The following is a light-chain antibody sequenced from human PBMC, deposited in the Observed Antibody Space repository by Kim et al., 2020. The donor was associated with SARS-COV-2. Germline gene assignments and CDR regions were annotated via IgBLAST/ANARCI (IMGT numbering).Light chain of an antibody. CDR3: AAWDDSLNGYV. CDR2: NYN. J-gene: IGLJ1*01. CDR1: NSNIGSNS. Sequence: SALTPPPSASGTPGQRVTISCSGSNSNIGSNSVDWYQHLPGSAPKLLIYNYNQRPSGVPDRFSASKSGSSASLAISGLQSEDEADYYCAAWDDSLNGYVFATGTKVTVL. V-gene: IGLV1-44*01.